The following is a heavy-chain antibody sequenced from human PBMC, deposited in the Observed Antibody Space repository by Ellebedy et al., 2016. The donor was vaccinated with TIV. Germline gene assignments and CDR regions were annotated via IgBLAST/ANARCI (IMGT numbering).Heavy chain of an antibody. J-gene: IGHJ6*02. D-gene: IGHD3-16*01. V-gene: IGHV4-59*01. CDR3: ASFDYDVEGYYGLDV. CDR2: FFRGGDT. Sequence: SETLSLTXPVPGASISTYSWTWIRQPPGKGLEWMGYFFRGGDTNYNPSLESRVFMSIDTSRNQFSLSLSSVTAADTGLYFCASFDYDVEGYYGLDVWGQGTTVTVSS. CDR1: GASISTYS.